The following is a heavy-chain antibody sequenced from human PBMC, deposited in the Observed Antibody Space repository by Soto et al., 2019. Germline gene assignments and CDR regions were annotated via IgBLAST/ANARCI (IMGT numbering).Heavy chain of an antibody. CDR1: GFTYTNYW. CDR3: GSGFEY. CDR2: IDSDGIYT. J-gene: IGHJ4*02. V-gene: IGHV3-74*01. Sequence: DVQLVEAGGGLVQPGGSLRLSCAASGFTYTNYWMHWVRQAPEKGLVWVSRIDSDGIYTSYADSVKGRFTISRDNTKNTLYLQIYELRTKDTAVYYCGSGFEYWGQGSLVTVSS.